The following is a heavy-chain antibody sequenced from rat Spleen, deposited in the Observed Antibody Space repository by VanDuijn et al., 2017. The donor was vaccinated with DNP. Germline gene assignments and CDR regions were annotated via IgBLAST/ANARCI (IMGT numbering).Heavy chain of an antibody. CDR2: ISYDGGSS. J-gene: IGHJ2*01. V-gene: IGHV5-20*01. CDR3: AKDAFDY. Sequence: EVQLVESGGGLVQPGRSLKLSCAASGFTFSDYYMAWVRQAPTKGLEWVAYISYDGGSSYNGDSVKGRFTISRDNGKSTLYLQMESLRSEDTATYYCAKDAFDYWGQGVMVTVSS. CDR1: GFTFSDYY.